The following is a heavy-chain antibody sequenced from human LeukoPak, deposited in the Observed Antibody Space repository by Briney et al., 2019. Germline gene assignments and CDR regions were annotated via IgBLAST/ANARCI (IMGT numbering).Heavy chain of an antibody. J-gene: IGHJ3*02. CDR2: IYYSGST. CDR3: QGNIPAFDI. CDR1: GGSISSSSYY. D-gene: IGHD2/OR15-2a*01. Sequence: SETLSLTCTLSGGSISSSSYYWGWLRQPPGKGLQWIGSIYYSGSTYYNPALKSRVTISVDTSKNQFSLKLSSVTAADTAVYYCQGNIPAFDIWGQGTMVTVSS. V-gene: IGHV4-39*01.